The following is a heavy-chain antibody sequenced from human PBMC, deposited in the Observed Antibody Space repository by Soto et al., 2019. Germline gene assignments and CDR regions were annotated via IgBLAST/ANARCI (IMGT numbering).Heavy chain of an antibody. CDR2: IYYSGST. D-gene: IGHD3-3*01. Sequence: QVQLQESGPGLVKPSQTLSLTCTVSGGSISSGDYYWSWIRQPPGKGLEWIGYIYYSGSTYYNPALTSRVTISVDTSKNQSSLKLSSVTAADTAVYYCAGAGDFWSGYHDYYYYGMDVWGQGTTVTVSS. J-gene: IGHJ6*02. CDR3: AGAGDFWSGYHDYYYYGMDV. V-gene: IGHV4-30-4*01. CDR1: GGSISSGDYY.